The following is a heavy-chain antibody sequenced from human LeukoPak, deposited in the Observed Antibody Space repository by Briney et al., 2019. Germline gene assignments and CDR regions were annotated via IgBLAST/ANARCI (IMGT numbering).Heavy chain of an antibody. CDR1: GFTFSGYG. CDR2: TSYDGTNK. V-gene: IGHV3-30*18. CDR3: AKGVYCTGGVCYTGPFDS. J-gene: IGHJ4*02. D-gene: IGHD2-8*02. Sequence: GGSLRLSCAASGFTFSGYGMHWVRQAPGKGLEWVAVTSYDGTNKYYADSVKGRFTISRDNSNSTLYLQMNSLRAEDTAAYYCAKGVYCTGGVCYTGPFDSWGQGTLVTVSS.